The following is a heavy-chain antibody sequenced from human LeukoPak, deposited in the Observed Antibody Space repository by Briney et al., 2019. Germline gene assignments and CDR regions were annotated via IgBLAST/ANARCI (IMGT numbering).Heavy chain of an antibody. J-gene: IGHJ4*02. CDR3: AREGSSRY. Sequence: PGGSLRLSCAASGFNLSTYSMNWVRQAPGKGLEWVSSISSSSYIYYADPVKGRFTISRDNAQNSLYLQMNSLRAEDTAVYYCAREGSSRYWGQGTLVTVSS. CDR2: ISSSSYI. CDR1: GFNLSTYS. V-gene: IGHV3-21*01. D-gene: IGHD1-26*01.